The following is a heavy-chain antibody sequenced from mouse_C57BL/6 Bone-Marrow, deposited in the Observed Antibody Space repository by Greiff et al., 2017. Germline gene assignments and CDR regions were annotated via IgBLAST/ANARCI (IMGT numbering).Heavy chain of an antibody. CDR1: GYTFTSYT. V-gene: IGHV1-4*01. CDR2: LNPSSGYT. J-gene: IGHJ3*01. Sequence: QVQLQQSGAELARPGASVKMSCKASGYTFTSYTMHWVKQRPGQGLEWIGYLNPSSGYTKYNQKFKDKATLTADKSSSTAYMQLSSLTSEDSAVYYCARGGLQFAYWGQETLVTVSA. CDR3: ARGGLQFAY. D-gene: IGHD2-4*01.